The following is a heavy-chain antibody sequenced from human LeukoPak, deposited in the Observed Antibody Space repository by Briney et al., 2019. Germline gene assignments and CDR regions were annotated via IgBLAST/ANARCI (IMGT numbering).Heavy chain of an antibody. CDR2: IYSGGST. J-gene: IGHJ2*01. CDR3: ARDRAAVAYWYFDL. D-gene: IGHD6-19*01. V-gene: IGHV3-53*01. Sequence: GGSLRLSCAASGFTVSSNYMSWVRQAPGKGLEWVSVIYSGGSTYYADSVKGRFTISRDNSKNTLYLQMNSLRAEDTAVYYCARDRAAVAYWYFDLWGRGTPVTVSS. CDR1: GFTVSSNY.